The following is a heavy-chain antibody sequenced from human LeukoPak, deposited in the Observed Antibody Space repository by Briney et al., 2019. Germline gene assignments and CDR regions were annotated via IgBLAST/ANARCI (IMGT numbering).Heavy chain of an antibody. D-gene: IGHD6-13*01. CDR1: GFTFSGSA. V-gene: IGHV3-73*01. CDR2: IRSKANSYAT. CDR3: AKVAIPAATRGAWFDP. Sequence: GGSLRLSCAASGFTFSGSAMHWVRQASGKGLEWVGRIRSKANSYATAYAASVKGRFTISRDDSKNTAYLQMNSLRAEDTAIYYCAKVAIPAATRGAWFDPWGQGTLVIVSS. J-gene: IGHJ5*02.